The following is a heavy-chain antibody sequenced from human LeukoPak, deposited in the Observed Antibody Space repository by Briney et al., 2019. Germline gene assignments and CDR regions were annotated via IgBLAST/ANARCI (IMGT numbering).Heavy chain of an antibody. J-gene: IGHJ4*02. D-gene: IGHD6-19*01. CDR1: GFTFSSYN. CDR2: ISSSSNYK. CDR3: ARDREQWLVRPGYYFDY. V-gene: IGHV3-21*01. Sequence: GGSLRLSCAASGFTFSSYNMNWVRQAPGKWLECVSSISSSSNYKHYADSVKGRFTISRDNAKNSVYLQMNSLRAEDTAIYYCARDREQWLVRPGYYFDYWGQGTLVTVSS.